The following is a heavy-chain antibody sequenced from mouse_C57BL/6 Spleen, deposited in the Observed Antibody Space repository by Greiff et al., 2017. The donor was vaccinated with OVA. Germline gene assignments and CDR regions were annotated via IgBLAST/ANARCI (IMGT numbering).Heavy chain of an antibody. CDR2: IDPETGGT. Sequence: VQLQQSGAELVRPGASVTLSCKASGYTFTDYEMHWVKQTPVHGLEWIGAIDPETGGTAYNQKFKGKAILTADKSSSTAYMELRSLTSEDSAVYYCTPLITTVVPDYWGQGTTLTVSS. CDR3: TPLITTVVPDY. CDR1: GYTFTDYE. V-gene: IGHV1-15*01. J-gene: IGHJ2*01. D-gene: IGHD1-1*01.